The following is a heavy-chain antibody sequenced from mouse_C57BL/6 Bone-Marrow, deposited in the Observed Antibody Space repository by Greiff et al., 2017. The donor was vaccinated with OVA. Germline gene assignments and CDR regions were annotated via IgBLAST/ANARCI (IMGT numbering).Heavy chain of an antibody. CDR2: IDPENGDT. CDR1: GFNIKDDY. V-gene: IGHV14-4*01. Sequence: VQLQQPGAELVRPGASVKLSCTASGFNIKDDYMHWVKQRPEQGLEWIGWIDPENGDTEYASKFQGQATITADTSSHTAYLQLSILTSEDTAVYYCTSWGNLDYWGQGTTLTVSS. J-gene: IGHJ2*01. D-gene: IGHD4-1*01. CDR3: TSWGNLDY.